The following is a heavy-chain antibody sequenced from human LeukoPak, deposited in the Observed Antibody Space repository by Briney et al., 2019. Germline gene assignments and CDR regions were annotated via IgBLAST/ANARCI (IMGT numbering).Heavy chain of an antibody. V-gene: IGHV1-69*05. CDR2: IIPIFGTA. D-gene: IGHD3-22*01. CDR1: GYTFTSYD. J-gene: IGHJ4*02. Sequence: SVKVSCKASGYTFTSYDISWVRQAPGQGLEWMGGIIPIFGTANYAQKFQGRVTITRNTSISTAYMELSSLRSEDTAVYYCAREDFYDSGSNDYWGQGTLVTVSS. CDR3: AREDFYDSGSNDY.